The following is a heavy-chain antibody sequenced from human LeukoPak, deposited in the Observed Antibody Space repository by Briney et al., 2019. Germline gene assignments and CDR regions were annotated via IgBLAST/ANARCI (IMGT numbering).Heavy chain of an antibody. CDR2: INHSGST. J-gene: IGHJ5*02. D-gene: IGHD5-18*01. V-gene: IGHV4-34*01. CDR1: GGSFSGYY. Sequence: SETLSLTCAVYGGSFSGYYWSWIRQPPGKGLEWIGEINHSGSTNYNPSLESRVTISVDTSKNQFSLKLSSVTAADTVVYYCARVSGGYRGYSYGYFHWFDPWGQGTLVTVSS. CDR3: ARVSGGYRGYSYGYFHWFDP.